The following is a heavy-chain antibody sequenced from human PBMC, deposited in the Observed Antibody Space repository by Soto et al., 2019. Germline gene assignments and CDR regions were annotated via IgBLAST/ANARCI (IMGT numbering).Heavy chain of an antibody. Sequence: QVQLVESGGGVVQPGRSLRLSCAASGFTFSSYGMHWVRQAPGKGLEWVAVIWFDGSNKYYADSVKGRFTISRDNSKNTLYLQKNSLRAEDTAVYYCARGKKGYYGSGSSFQHWGQGTLVTVSS. CDR3: ARGKKGYYGSGSSFQH. D-gene: IGHD3-10*01. V-gene: IGHV3-33*01. J-gene: IGHJ1*01. CDR2: IWFDGSNK. CDR1: GFTFSSYG.